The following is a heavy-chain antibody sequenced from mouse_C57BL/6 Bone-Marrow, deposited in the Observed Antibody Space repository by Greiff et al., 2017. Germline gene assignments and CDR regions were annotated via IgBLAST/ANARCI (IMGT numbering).Heavy chain of an antibody. CDR2: INPNNGGT. Sequence: VQLQQSGPELVKPGASVKISCKASGYTFTDYYMNWVKRSHGKSLEWIGDINPNNGGTSYNQKFKGKATLTVDKSSSTAYMELRSLTSEDSAVYYCARSPYPYYFDYWGQGTTLTVSS. V-gene: IGHV1-26*01. CDR3: ARSPYPYYFDY. CDR1: GYTFTDYY. D-gene: IGHD5-1*01. J-gene: IGHJ2*01.